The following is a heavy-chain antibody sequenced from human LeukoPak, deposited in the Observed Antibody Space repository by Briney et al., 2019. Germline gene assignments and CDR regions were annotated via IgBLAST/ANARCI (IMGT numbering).Heavy chain of an antibody. CDR1: GFTFSSYA. D-gene: IGHD5-18*01. CDR3: ARGYSYGYSDY. CDR2: ISYDGSNK. Sequence: GRSLRLSCAASGFTFSSYAMHWVRQAPGKGLEWVAVISYDGSNKYYADSVKGRFTISRDNSKNTLYLQMNSLRAEGTAVYYCARGYSYGYSDYWGQGTLVTVSS. J-gene: IGHJ4*02. V-gene: IGHV3-30-3*01.